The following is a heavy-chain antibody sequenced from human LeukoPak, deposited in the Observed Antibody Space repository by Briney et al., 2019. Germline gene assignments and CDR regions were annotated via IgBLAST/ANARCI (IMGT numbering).Heavy chain of an antibody. CDR1: GYYFPSYW. CDR3: ARPNYYGSGSPAGY. J-gene: IGHJ4*02. Sequence: GESLKITCKGSGYYFPSYWIGWVRQTPGKGLEWMGIIYPGDSDTAYSPSFQGQVTISADKSIGTAYLQWSSLKAWDTAMYYCARPNYYGSGSPAGYWGQGTLVTVSS. CDR2: IYPGDSDT. V-gene: IGHV5-51*01. D-gene: IGHD3-10*01.